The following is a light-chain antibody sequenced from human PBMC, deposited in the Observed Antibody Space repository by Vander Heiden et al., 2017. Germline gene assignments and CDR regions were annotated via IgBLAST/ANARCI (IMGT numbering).Light chain of an antibody. V-gene: IGKV3-20*01. J-gene: IGKJ4*01. CDR2: GAS. CDR1: QSLSRNF. CDR3: QQYNKVPLT. Sequence: NVLTQSPGTLSLSPGQRPTLPCRASQSLSRNFLAWYQQKPGQSPRLLIYGASNRAAGTPDRFSGSGSGTDFTLTISSLEPEDFAVYFCQQYNKVPLTFGGGTKVDIK.